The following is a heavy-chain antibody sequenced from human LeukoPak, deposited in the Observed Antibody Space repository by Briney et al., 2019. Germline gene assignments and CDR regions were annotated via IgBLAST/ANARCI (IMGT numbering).Heavy chain of an antibody. D-gene: IGHD6-13*01. J-gene: IGHJ4*02. V-gene: IGHV3-30*04. CDR1: GFTFNIYS. CDR2: MSSDASSE. Sequence: PGGSLRLSCAASGFTFNIYSMYWVRQAPGKGLEWVASMSSDASSEYYADSVKGRFTISRDNSKNMLYLQINSLRAEDTAVYHCARKKKAAAGKGAFDYWGQGTLVTVSS. CDR3: ARKKKAAAGKGAFDY.